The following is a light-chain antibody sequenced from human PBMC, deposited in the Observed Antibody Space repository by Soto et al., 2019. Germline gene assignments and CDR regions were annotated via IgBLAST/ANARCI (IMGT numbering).Light chain of an antibody. V-gene: IGKV3D-15*01. Sequence: EIVLTQSPGTLSLSPGERATLSCRASQSVSSSYLAWYQQKPGQAPRLLIYGASSRATGIPARFSGSGSGTEFTLTISSLQSEDFAVYYCHQYNNWPTFGPGTRLEIK. J-gene: IGKJ5*01. CDR2: GAS. CDR1: QSVSSSY. CDR3: HQYNNWPT.